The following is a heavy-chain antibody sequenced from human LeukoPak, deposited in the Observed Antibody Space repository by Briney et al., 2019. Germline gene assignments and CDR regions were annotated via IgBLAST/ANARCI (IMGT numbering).Heavy chain of an antibody. CDR3: ARYEDLYLFDY. CDR2: IHPGDSDT. Sequence: GESLKISCKGSGYSFTTTWIGWVRQMPGKGLEWMGIIHPGDSDTRYSPSFEGQVIISVDKSINTAYLQWSSLKASDSAMYFCARYEDLYLFDYWGQGTLVTVSS. CDR1: GYSFTTTW. V-gene: IGHV5-51*01. D-gene: IGHD3-16*01. J-gene: IGHJ4*02.